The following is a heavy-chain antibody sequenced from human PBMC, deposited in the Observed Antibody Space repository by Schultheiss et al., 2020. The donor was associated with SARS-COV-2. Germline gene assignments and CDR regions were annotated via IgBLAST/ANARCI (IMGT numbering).Heavy chain of an antibody. Sequence: GESLKISCAASGFTFSSYAMSWVRQAPGKGLEWVSAISGSGDTTYYADSVKGRFTISRDNSKNSLYLQMNSLRAEDTAVYYCARDGVPAAMSYYFDYWGQGTLVTVSS. J-gene: IGHJ4*02. V-gene: IGHV3-23*01. D-gene: IGHD2-2*01. CDR1: GFTFSSYA. CDR3: ARDGVPAAMSYYFDY. CDR2: ISGSGDTT.